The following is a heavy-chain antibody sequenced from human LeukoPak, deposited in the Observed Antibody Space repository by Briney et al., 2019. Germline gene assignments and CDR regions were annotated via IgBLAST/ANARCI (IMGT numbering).Heavy chain of an antibody. D-gene: IGHD1-1*01. CDR2: IYYSGST. J-gene: IGHJ3*02. CDR3: ARDRVQLERREDAFDI. Sequence: SQTLSLTCTVSGGSISSGDYYWSWIRQPPGKGLEWIGYIYYSGSTYYNTSLKSRVTISVDTSKNQFSLKLSSVTAADTAVYYCARDRVQLERREDAFDIWGQGTMVTVSS. CDR1: GGSISSGDYY. V-gene: IGHV4-30-4*08.